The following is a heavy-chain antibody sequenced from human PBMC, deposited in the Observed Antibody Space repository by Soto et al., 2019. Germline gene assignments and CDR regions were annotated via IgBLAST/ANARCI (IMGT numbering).Heavy chain of an antibody. Sequence: PGGSLRLSCAASGFTFSDYYMHWVRQAPGKGLVWVSRLNGDGSSTNYADSVKGRFTISRDNAKNTLYLQMNSLRAEDTAVYYCARSESGRFSYWGQGSLVTVSS. CDR2: LNGDGSST. J-gene: IGHJ4*02. V-gene: IGHV3-74*01. CDR1: GFTFSDYY. CDR3: ARSESGRFSY. D-gene: IGHD1-26*01.